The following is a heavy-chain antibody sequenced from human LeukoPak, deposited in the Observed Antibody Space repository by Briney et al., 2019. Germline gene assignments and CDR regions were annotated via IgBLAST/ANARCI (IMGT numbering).Heavy chain of an antibody. J-gene: IGHJ5*02. D-gene: IGHD3-9*01. Sequence: SETLSLTCTASGGSISSSGYYGGWIRQPPGKGLEWIASISYSWTTYYNPSLKSRVTMSVDTSKNQFSLKLSSVTAADTAVYYCVRVIDWSRWFDPWGQGTLVTVSS. V-gene: IGHV4-39*07. CDR2: ISYSWTT. CDR3: VRVIDWSRWFDP. CDR1: GGSISSSGYY.